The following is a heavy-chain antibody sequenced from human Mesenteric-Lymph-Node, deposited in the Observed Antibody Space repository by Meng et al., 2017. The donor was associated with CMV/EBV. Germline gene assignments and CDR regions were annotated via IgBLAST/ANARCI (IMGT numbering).Heavy chain of an antibody. CDR3: ARGYYGSGSYFYFDY. Sequence: SGYTFTDYYILWVRQAPGQGPEWMGRISPHSGDTNYAQRFQGRVTMTRDTSISTVYMELSRLRSDDTAVYYCARGYYGSGSYFYFDYWGQGSLVTVSS. CDR1: GYTFTDYY. D-gene: IGHD3-10*01. J-gene: IGHJ4*02. CDR2: ISPHSGDT. V-gene: IGHV1-2*06.